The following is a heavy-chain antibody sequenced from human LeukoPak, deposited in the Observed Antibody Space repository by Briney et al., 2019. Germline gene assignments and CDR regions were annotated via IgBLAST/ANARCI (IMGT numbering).Heavy chain of an antibody. CDR1: GFTFSSYE. J-gene: IGHJ4*02. D-gene: IGHD3-16*01. V-gene: IGHV3-48*03. CDR2: ISSSGSTI. Sequence: GGSLRLSCAASGFTFSSYEMNWVRQAPGKGLEWVSYISSSGSTIYYADSVKGRFTISRDNSKNTLYLQINSLRAEDTAVYFCAKDRLGGPYFFHYWGQGTLVTVSP. CDR3: AKDRLGGPYFFHY.